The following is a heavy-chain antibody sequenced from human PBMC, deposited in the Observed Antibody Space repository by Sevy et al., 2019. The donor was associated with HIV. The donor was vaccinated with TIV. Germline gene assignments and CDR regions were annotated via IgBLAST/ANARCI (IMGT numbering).Heavy chain of an antibody. J-gene: IGHJ6*02. D-gene: IGHD2-2*01. CDR3: AKVLHIVVVPAAIDYFNGMDV. V-gene: IGHV3-30*02. CDR2: IRFDGTIQ. CDR1: GFTFSTYG. Sequence: GGSLRLSCAASGFTFSTYGMHWVRQAPGKGLEWVAFIRFDGTIQYYTVSVKGRLTISGDNSNNTLYLQMNSLRAENTAVYFCAKVLHIVVVPAAIDYFNGMDVWGQGTTVTVSS.